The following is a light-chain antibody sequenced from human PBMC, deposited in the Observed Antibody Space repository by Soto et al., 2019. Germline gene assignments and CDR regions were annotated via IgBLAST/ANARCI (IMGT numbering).Light chain of an antibody. V-gene: IGLV2-14*01. CDR2: DVT. Sequence: QSALTQPASVSGSPGQSTTISCTGTSSDIGGYDYVSWYQQRPGEAPKLMSYDVTSRPSGVSNRFSGSKSGNTASLTISGLQAEDGADYYCSSYTSSNTYVFGTGTNLTVL. CDR3: SSYTSSNTYV. J-gene: IGLJ1*01. CDR1: SSDIGGYDY.